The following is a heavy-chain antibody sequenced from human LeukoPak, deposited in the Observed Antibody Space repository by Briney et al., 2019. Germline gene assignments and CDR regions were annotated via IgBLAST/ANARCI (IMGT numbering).Heavy chain of an antibody. CDR2: INPNSGGT. V-gene: IGHV1-2*02. D-gene: IGHD2-2*01. Sequence: ASVKVSCKASGYTFTGYYMHWVRQAPGQGREWMGWINPNSGGTNYAQKFQGRVTMTRDTSISTAYMELSRLRSDDTAVYYCARDWQDIVVVPAAGSNWFDPWGQGTLVTVSS. J-gene: IGHJ5*02. CDR1: GYTFTGYY. CDR3: ARDWQDIVVVPAAGSNWFDP.